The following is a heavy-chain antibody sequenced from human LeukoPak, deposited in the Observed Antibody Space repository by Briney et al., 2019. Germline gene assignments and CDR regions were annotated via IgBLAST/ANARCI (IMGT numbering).Heavy chain of an antibody. D-gene: IGHD3-16*01. CDR2: IYIDGSVE. CDR1: GFTFSKYW. V-gene: IGHV3-74*01. Sequence: GGSLTLACAASGFTFSKYWMHWVRQAPGKGLVWVSSIYIDGSVEYADSVKGRFTISRDNANNTLSLQMNSLRAEDTAIYYCSRLAGVIGGSNWGQGTLVTVSS. CDR3: SRLAGVIGGSN. J-gene: IGHJ4*02.